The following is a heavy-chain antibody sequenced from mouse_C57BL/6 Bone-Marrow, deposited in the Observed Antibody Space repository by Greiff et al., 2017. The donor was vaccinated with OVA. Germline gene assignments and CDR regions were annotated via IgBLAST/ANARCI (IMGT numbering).Heavy chain of an antibody. CDR2: IDPENGDT. J-gene: IGHJ3*01. CDR1: GFNITDDY. CDR3: TTGWAWFAY. V-gene: IGHV14-4*01. Sequence: EVQLQQSGAELVRPGASVKLSCTASGFNITDDYLHWVKQRPEQGLEWIGWIDPENGDTEYASKFQGKATITADTSSNTAYLQLSSLTSEDTAVDYCTTGWAWFAYWGQGTLVTVSA.